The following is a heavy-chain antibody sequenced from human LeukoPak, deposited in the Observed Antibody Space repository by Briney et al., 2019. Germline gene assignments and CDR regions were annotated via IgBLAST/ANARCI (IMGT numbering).Heavy chain of an antibody. V-gene: IGHV4-34*01. D-gene: IGHD2-2*01. CDR3: AGNIVVVPAAPRVGIDY. CDR2: INHSGST. Sequence: SETLSLTCAVYGGSFSGYYWSWIRQPPGKGLEWIGEINHSGSTNYNPSLKSRVTISVDTSKNQFSLKLSSVTAADTAVYYCAGNIVVVPAAPRVGIDYWGRGTLVTVSS. J-gene: IGHJ4*02. CDR1: GGSFSGYY.